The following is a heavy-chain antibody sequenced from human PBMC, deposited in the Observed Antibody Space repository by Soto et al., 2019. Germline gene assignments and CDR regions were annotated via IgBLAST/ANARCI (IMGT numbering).Heavy chain of an antibody. D-gene: IGHD3-22*01. J-gene: IGHJ4*02. Sequence: SVKVSCKASGGTFSSYAISWVRQAPGQGLEWMGGIIPIFGTANYAQKFQGRVTITADESTSTAYMELSSLRSEDTAVYYCARLTDYYDSSGYYPHFDYWGQGTLVTVSS. CDR1: GGTFSSYA. CDR3: ARLTDYYDSSGYYPHFDY. CDR2: IIPIFGTA. V-gene: IGHV1-69*13.